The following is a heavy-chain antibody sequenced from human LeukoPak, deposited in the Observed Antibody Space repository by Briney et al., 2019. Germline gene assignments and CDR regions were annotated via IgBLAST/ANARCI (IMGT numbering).Heavy chain of an antibody. V-gene: IGHV1-18*01. J-gene: IGHJ4*02. CDR1: GYTFTSYG. Sequence: ASVKVSCKASGYTFTSYGISWVRQAPGQGLEWRGWISAYNGNTNYAQKLQGRVTMTTDTSTSTAYMELRGLGSDDTAVYYCARGYGPSSYVARGFDYWGQGTLVTVSS. CDR2: ISAYNGNT. D-gene: IGHD5-18*01. CDR3: ARGYGPSSYVARGFDY.